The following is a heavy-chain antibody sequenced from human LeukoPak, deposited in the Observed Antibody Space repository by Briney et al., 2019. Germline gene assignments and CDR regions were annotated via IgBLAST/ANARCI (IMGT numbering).Heavy chain of an antibody. CDR1: GFTFSSYA. CDR2: ISGSGGST. Sequence: PGGSLRLSCAASGFTFSSYAMSWVRQAPGKGLEWVSAISGSGGSTYYADSVKGRFTISRDNSKNTLYLQMNSLRAEDTAVYYCAKVKGENTMIVVVIPYFDYWGQGTLVTVSS. D-gene: IGHD3-22*01. J-gene: IGHJ4*02. V-gene: IGHV3-23*01. CDR3: AKVKGENTMIVVVIPYFDY.